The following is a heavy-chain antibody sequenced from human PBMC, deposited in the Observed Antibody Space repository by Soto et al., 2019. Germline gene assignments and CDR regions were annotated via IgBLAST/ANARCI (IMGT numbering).Heavy chain of an antibody. CDR2: INAGNGNT. J-gene: IGHJ4*02. Sequence: QVQLVQSGAEEKKPGASVKVSCKASGYTFTSYAMHWVRQARGQRLEWMGWINAGNGNTKYSQKFQGRVTITRDTTASTTYTELSSPRSEDTAVYYSARGITHPTPLDYWRKGTLVTVSS. D-gene: IGHD1-20*01. V-gene: IGHV1-3*05. CDR3: ARGITHPTPLDY. CDR1: GYTFTSYA.